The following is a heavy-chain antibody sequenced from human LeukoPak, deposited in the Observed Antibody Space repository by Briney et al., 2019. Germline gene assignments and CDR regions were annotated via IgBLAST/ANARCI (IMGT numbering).Heavy chain of an antibody. CDR3: ARGLPAYCGGDCYSYY. D-gene: IGHD2-21*02. CDR1: EFTFSSYS. Sequence: GGSLRLPCAASEFTFSSYSMNWVRQAPGKGLEWVSSISSSSSYIYYADSVKGRFTISRDNAKNSLYLQMNSLRAEDTAVYYCARGLPAYCGGDCYSYYWGQGTLVTVSS. V-gene: IGHV3-21*01. CDR2: ISSSSSYI. J-gene: IGHJ4*02.